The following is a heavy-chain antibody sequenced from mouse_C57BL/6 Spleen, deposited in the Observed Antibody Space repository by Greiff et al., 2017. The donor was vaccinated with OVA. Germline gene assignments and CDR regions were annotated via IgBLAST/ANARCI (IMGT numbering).Heavy chain of an antibody. CDR3: ASGVWYFDV. CDR2: INPNNGGT. Sequence: VQLQQSGPELVKPGASVKISCKASGYTFTDYYMNWVKQSHGKSLEWIGDINPNNGGTSYNQKFKGKATLTVDKSSSTAYMELRSLTSEDSAVYYCASGVWYFDVWGTGTTVTVSS. CDR1: GYTFTDYY. J-gene: IGHJ1*03. V-gene: IGHV1-26*01.